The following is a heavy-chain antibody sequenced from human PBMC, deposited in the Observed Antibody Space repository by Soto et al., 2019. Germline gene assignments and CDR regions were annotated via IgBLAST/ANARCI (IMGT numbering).Heavy chain of an antibody. CDR1: GYTFTSDV. CDR3: ARGLYDILTGHPLYYYYGMDV. D-gene: IGHD3-9*01. CDR2: ISAYNGNT. J-gene: IGHJ6*02. Sequence: ASVKVSCKASGYTFTSDVISWVRQAPGQGLEWMGWISAYNGNTNYAQKLQGRVTMTTDTSTSTAYMELRSLRSDDTAVYYCARGLYDILTGHPLYYYYGMDVWGQGTTVTVSS. V-gene: IGHV1-18*04.